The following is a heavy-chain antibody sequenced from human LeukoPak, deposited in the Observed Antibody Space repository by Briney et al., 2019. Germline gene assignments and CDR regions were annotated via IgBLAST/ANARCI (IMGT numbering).Heavy chain of an antibody. CDR2: IYSSGST. Sequence: SETLSLTCTVSGGSLSSYYWSWTRQPPGKGLGWIGYIYSSGSTNYNPSLRSRVTLSLDTSRNQFSLKLTSVTAADTAVYYCARDVYCGGDCSYFDSWGQGTLVTVSS. J-gene: IGHJ4*02. V-gene: IGHV4-59*01. CDR3: ARDVYCGGDCSYFDS. CDR1: GGSLSSYY. D-gene: IGHD2-21*02.